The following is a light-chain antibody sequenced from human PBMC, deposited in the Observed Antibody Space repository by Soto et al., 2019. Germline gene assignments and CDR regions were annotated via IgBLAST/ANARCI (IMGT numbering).Light chain of an antibody. J-gene: IGKJ2*01. CDR3: MRGSPQFT. Sequence: DVVMTQSPLSLPVTLGQPASISCRSGQTLVYTDGKAYLNWIHQRPGQSPRRLIYEVSKRDSGVPDRFSGSGSDTDITLKISRVEAEDVGVYYCMRGSPQFTFGQGTKVEIK. CDR2: EVS. CDR1: QTLVYTDGKAY. V-gene: IGKV2-30*01.